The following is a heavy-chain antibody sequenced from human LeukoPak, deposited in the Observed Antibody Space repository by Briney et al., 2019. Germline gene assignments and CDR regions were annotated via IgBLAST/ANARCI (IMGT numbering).Heavy chain of an antibody. D-gene: IGHD5-24*01. CDR3: AKDIDGYIFLWHAFDF. CDR2: ISWDGDTT. J-gene: IGHJ3*01. Sequence: GGSLRLSCAASGFVFEDYSMHWVRQAPGKGLEWVSLISWDGDTTHYTDSVKGRFTISRDNSKKSLFLQMNSLRSEDTALYYCAKDIDGYIFLWHAFDFWGQGTMVTVSS. V-gene: IGHV3-43*01. CDR1: GFVFEDYS.